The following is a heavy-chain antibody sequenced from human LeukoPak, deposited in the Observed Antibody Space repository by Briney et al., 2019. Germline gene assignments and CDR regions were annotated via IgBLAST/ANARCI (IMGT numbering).Heavy chain of an antibody. CDR3: VKDLTGTWSFDY. CDR1: GFYFRDHW. Sequence: GGSLRLSCAASGFYFRDHWMDWVRQAPGKGLEYVSSIGPNGASTLYADSVKGRFTISRDNSKNALYLQLTSLRLEDTALYYCVKDLTGTWSFDYWGQGTLVTVSS. V-gene: IGHV3-64D*06. D-gene: IGHD3-9*01. J-gene: IGHJ4*02. CDR2: IGPNGAST.